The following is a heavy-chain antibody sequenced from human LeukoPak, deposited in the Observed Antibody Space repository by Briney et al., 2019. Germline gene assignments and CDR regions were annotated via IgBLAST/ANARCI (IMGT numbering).Heavy chain of an antibody. J-gene: IGHJ4*02. CDR2: IRYDGSNK. Sequence: GGSLRLSCAASGFTFSSYGMHWVRQAPGKGLEWVAFIRYDGSNKYYADSVKGRFTISRDNSKNTLYLQMNSLRAEDTAAYYCAKGVSGWPYYLDSWGQGALVTVSS. CDR3: AKGVSGWPYYLDS. V-gene: IGHV3-30*02. CDR1: GFTFSSYG. D-gene: IGHD6-19*01.